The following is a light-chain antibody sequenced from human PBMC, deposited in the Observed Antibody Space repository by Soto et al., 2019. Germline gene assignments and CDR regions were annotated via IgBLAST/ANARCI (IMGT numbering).Light chain of an antibody. CDR2: EVT. CDR3: TSYAGYNTPVL. V-gene: IGLV2-8*01. Sequence: QSALTQPPSASGSPGQSVTISCTGTSSDDGGYNFVSWYQHHPGKAPKLLIYEVTKRPSGVPDRFSASKSGNTASLTVSGLQAQDEADYYCTSYAGYNTPVLFGGGTKLTVL. CDR1: SSDDGGYNF. J-gene: IGLJ2*01.